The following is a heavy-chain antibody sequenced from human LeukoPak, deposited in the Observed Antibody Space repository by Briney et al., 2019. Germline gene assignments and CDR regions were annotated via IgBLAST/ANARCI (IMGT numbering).Heavy chain of an antibody. CDR2: IWYDGSNK. J-gene: IGHJ6*02. D-gene: IGHD3-16*01. Sequence: QPGRSLRLSCAASGFTFSNYGMHWVRQAPGKGLEWVAVIWYDGSNKYYVDSVKGRFTISRDNSKNTLYLQMSNLRAEDTAVYFCARGGGLDVWGQGATVTVSS. CDR1: GFTFSNYG. V-gene: IGHV3-33*01. CDR3: ARGGGLDV.